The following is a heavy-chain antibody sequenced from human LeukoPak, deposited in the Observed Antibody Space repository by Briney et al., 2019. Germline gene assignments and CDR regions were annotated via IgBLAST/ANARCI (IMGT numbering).Heavy chain of an antibody. D-gene: IGHD6-13*01. CDR1: GGSISSSSYY. Sequence: SETLSLTCTVSGGSISSSSYYWGWIRQPPGKGLEWIGSIYYSGSTYYNPSLKSRVTISVDTSKNQFSLKLSSVTAADTAVYYCARGRTLYSSSWYRVWFDPWGQGTLVTVSS. CDR2: IYYSGST. J-gene: IGHJ5*02. V-gene: IGHV4-39*07. CDR3: ARGRTLYSSSWYRVWFDP.